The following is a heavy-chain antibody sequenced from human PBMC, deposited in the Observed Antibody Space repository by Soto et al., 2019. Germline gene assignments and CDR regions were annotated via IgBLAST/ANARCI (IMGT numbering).Heavy chain of an antibody. CDR2: IKSKAVGETI. CDR3: GDLDGSYFGMDV. CDR1: KVTAW. V-gene: IGHV3-15*01. D-gene: IGHD3-10*01. J-gene: IGHJ6*02. Sequence: EVQLVASGGGLVKPGGSLRLSCGASKVTAWMSWVRQAPGKGLEWVGRIKSKAVGETIDYAAPVQGRFTISRDDSKDMVYLEMNSLKIEDTAVYSCGDLDGSYFGMDVCGQGTTVIVSS.